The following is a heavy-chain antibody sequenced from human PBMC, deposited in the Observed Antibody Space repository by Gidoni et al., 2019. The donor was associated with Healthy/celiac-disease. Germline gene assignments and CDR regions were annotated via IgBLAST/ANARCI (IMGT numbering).Heavy chain of an antibody. CDR3: ATDLIYGSWSYDY. CDR2: FDPEDGET. J-gene: IGHJ4*02. Sequence: QVQLVQSGAAETKPGALVKVSGKVSGYTLTEFSMHWVRQAPGKGLEWMGGFDPEDGETIYAQKFQGRVTMTEDTSTDTAYMELSSLRSEDTAVYYCATDLIYGSWSYDYWGQGTLVTVSS. CDR1: GYTLTEFS. D-gene: IGHD3-10*01. V-gene: IGHV1-24*01.